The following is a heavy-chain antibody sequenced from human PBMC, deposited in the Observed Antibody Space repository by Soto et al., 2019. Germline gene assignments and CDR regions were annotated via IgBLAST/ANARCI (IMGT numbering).Heavy chain of an antibody. CDR3: ARGASCSSTSCYDNFHYGLAV. CDR2: ITASNGNA. V-gene: IGHV1-18*01. J-gene: IGHJ6*02. CDR1: GYTFTNYG. Sequence: QVQLVQSGPEVKNPGASLKVSCKASGYTFTNYGITWVRQAPGQGLEWMGWITASNGNANYAREVQGRRPPARGTSTDHASMELRGLGSDDTAVYYCARGASCSSTSCYDNFHYGLAVWGQGTTVIVSS. D-gene: IGHD2-2*01.